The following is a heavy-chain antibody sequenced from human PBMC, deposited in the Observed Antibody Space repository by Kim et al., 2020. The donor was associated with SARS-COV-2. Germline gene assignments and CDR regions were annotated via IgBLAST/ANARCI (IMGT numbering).Heavy chain of an antibody. CDR3: ARRLTTFFDP. CDR2: GST. V-gene: IGHV1-46*03. J-gene: IGHJ5*02. D-gene: IGHD3-16*01. Sequence: GSTTYGKKFQGRGTMTTDTSTSTVYMELKSLRSQDTAVYYCARRLTTFFDPWGQGTLVTVSS.